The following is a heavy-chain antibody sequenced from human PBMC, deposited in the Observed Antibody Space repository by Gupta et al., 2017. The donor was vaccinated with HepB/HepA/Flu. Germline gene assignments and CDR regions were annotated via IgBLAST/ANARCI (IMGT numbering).Heavy chain of an antibody. CDR1: GLTFDTNP. CDR3: AKRYSSGSLDY. V-gene: IGHV3-23*01. Sequence: EVQLLESGRGLVQPGGSLRLPCPASGLTFDTNPMTWVRQASGKGLEWVSSISNSGGSPYYADSVKGRFTISRDNSKNTLYLQMNSLRADDTAIYYCAKRYSSGSLDYWGQGTLVTVSS. CDR2: ISNSGGSP. D-gene: IGHD6-19*01. J-gene: IGHJ4*02.